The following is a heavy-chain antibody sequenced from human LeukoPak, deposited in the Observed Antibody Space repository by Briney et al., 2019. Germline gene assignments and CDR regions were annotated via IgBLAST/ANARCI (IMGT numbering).Heavy chain of an antibody. V-gene: IGHV4-59*01. CDR3: ARDDPRGAWVY. CDR2: IYHTGIT. Sequence: SETLSLTCTVSGGSIGNDYWTWIRQPPGEALEWIGDIYHTGITNYNPSLKSRVAISVDTSKNQFSLRLNSVTAAATALYYVARDDPRGAWVYGAQGALVPVSS. J-gene: IGHJ4*02. D-gene: IGHD2/OR15-2a*01. CDR1: GGSIGNDY.